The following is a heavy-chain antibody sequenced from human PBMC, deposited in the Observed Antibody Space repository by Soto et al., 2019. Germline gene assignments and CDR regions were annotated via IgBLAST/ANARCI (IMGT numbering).Heavy chain of an antibody. CDR3: ARSQVAMIHPFEY. CDR1: GVSLSSGGYY. CDR2: IYHTGST. Sequence: QVQLQESGPGLVKPSQTLSLTCTVSGVSLSSGGYYWSWLRQHPGKGLEWIGYIYHTGSTYHNPSLKGRVTISVDTSNNQFSLNLSSVTAADTAVYHCARSQVAMIHPFEYWGQGTLVTVSS. J-gene: IGHJ4*02. V-gene: IGHV4-31*03. D-gene: IGHD3-22*01.